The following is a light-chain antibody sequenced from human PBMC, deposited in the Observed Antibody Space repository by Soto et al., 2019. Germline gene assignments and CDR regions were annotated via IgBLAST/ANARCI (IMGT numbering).Light chain of an antibody. V-gene: IGKV1-5*03. CDR1: QSISNW. CDR2: KAS. J-gene: IGKJ1*01. Sequence: DIQMTQSPSTLSASVGDRVTITCRASQSISNWLAWYQQKPGKAPKLLIYKASNLESGVPSRFSGSGSGTEFTLTISSLQPDDFATYYCQKYNGTFGQGTKVEIK. CDR3: QKYNGT.